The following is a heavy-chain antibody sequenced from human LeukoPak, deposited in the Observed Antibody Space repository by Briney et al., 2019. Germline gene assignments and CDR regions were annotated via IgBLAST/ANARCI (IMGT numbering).Heavy chain of an antibody. Sequence: SGGSLRLSCAASGFTFSTYGMHWVRQAPGKGLEWVAVIWSDGINKYYADSVKGRFTISRDNSKNTLYLQMNSLRAEDTAVYSCATRNFDDSGTYALGYWGQGTLVTVSS. J-gene: IGHJ4*02. V-gene: IGHV3-33*01. CDR3: ATRNFDDSGTYALGY. CDR1: GFTFSTYG. CDR2: IWSDGINK. D-gene: IGHD3-10*01.